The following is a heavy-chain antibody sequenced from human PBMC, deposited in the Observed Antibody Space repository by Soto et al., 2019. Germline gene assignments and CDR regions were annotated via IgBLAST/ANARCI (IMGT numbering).Heavy chain of an antibody. D-gene: IGHD2-8*01. CDR3: ASDGNGGAAYRGFLDY. J-gene: IGHJ4*01. V-gene: IGHV3-33*01. Sequence: GGSLRLSCAASKSIFTGYGMHWVRQTPGKGLEWVAVIRFDGTDEHYADSVKGRFTISRDNSKNMLYLQMNSLRVEDTALYYCASDGNGGAAYRGFLDYWSHGTLVTGSA. CDR1: KSIFTGYG. CDR2: IRFDGTDE.